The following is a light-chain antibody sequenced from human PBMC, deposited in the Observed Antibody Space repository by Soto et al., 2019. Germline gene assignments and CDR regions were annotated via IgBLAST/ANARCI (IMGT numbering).Light chain of an antibody. CDR2: YDS. CDR1: NVGDKH. J-gene: IGLJ1*01. Sequence: VLTQPPSVSVAPGKTASITCGGNNVGDKHVPWYQQKPGQAPVLAMYYDSDRPSGIPERFSGSNSGNTATLTISKVEAGDEAVYYCQVWDSSSDLYVFGGGTKLTVL. CDR3: QVWDSSSDLYV. V-gene: IGLV3-21*04.